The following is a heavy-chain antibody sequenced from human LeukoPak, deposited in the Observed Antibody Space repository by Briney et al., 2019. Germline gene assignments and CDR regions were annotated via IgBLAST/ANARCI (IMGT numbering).Heavy chain of an antibody. CDR1: GYTFTSYY. D-gene: IGHD3-3*01. J-gene: IGHJ6*02. Sequence: ASVKVSCKASGYTFTSYYMHWVRQAPGQGLEWMGIINPSGGSTSYAQKFQGRVTMTRDTSTSTVYMELSSLRSEDTAVYYCAREERTYDFWSRQNYYYYGMDVWGQGTTVTVSS. CDR3: AREERTYDFWSRQNYYYYGMDV. CDR2: INPSGGST. V-gene: IGHV1-46*01.